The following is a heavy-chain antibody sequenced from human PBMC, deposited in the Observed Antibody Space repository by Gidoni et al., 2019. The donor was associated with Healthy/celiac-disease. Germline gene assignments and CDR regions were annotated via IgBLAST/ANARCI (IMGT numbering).Heavy chain of an antibody. V-gene: IGHV3-23*01. D-gene: IGHD6-19*01. Sequence: TISRDNSKNTLYLQMNSLRAEDTAVYYCAKLWQWLEGPGDWGQGTLVTVSS. J-gene: IGHJ4*02. CDR3: AKLWQWLEGPGD.